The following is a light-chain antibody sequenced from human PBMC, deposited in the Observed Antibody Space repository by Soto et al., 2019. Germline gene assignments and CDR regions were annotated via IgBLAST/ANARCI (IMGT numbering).Light chain of an antibody. CDR2: EVS. CDR1: RSDVGGYNY. CDR3: SSYTSSSTLV. V-gene: IGLV2-14*01. Sequence: QSVLTQPASVSGSPGQSITISCTGTRSDVGGYNYVSWYQQHPGKAPKLMIYEVSNRPSGVSNRFSGSKSGNTASLTISGLQAEDEADYHCSSYTSSSTLVFGGGTKLTVL. J-gene: IGLJ2*01.